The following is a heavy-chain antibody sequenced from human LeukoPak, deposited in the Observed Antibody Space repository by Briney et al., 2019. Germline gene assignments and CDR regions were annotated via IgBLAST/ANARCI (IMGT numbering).Heavy chain of an antibody. J-gene: IGHJ4*02. CDR2: INQDASDK. V-gene: IGHV3-7*01. D-gene: IGHD3-10*01. Sequence: GGSLRLSCAASRFSFSHYWMTWVRQAPGKGVEWVANINQDASDKHYADSVKGRFTISRDNAKNSLYLQMNSLRAEDTAVYYCARDQNGSGRWYWGQGTLVTVSS. CDR3: ARDQNGSGRWY. CDR1: RFSFSHYW.